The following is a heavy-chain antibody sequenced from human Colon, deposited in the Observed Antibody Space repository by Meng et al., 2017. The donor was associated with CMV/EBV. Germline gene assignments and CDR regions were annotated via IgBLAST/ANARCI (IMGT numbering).Heavy chain of an antibody. CDR2: INPASGDT. V-gene: IGHV1-2*02. Sequence: GGSLRLSCAASGFTFTSYAMSWVRQAPGQGLEWMGWINPASGDTNYAETFQDRVTMTRDTSISTAYMELSGLSSDDTAVYYCARVGGPGESGRNFDAFHLWGQGTRVTVSS. CDR1: GFTFTSYA. D-gene: IGHD3-16*01. CDR3: ARVGGPGESGRNFDAFHL. J-gene: IGHJ3*01.